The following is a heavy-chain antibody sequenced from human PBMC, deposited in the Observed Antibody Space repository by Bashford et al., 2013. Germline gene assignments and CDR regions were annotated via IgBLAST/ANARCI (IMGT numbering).Heavy chain of an antibody. J-gene: IGHJ6*02. CDR1: GFTFSSYG. D-gene: IGHD6-19*01. Sequence: GGSLRLSCAASGFTFSSYGMHWVRQAPGKGLEWVAVISYDGSNKYYADSVKGRFTISRDNSKNTLYLQMNSLRAEDTAVYYCAKEVRQWLVPDYGMDVWGQGTTVTVSS. CDR2: ISYDGSNK. CDR3: AKEVRQWLVPDYGMDV. V-gene: IGHV3-30*18.